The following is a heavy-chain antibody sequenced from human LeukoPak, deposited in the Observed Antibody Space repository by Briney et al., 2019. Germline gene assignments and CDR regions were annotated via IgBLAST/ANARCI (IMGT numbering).Heavy chain of an antibody. CDR1: GGSISSISYY. D-gene: IGHD3-10*01. Sequence: SETLSLTCTVSGGSISSISYYWSWIRQPPGKGLEWIGEINHSGSTNYNPSLKSRVTISVDTSKNQFSLKLSSVTAADTAVYYCARGRVGSMVRYYFDYWGQGTLVTVSS. CDR2: INHSGST. J-gene: IGHJ4*02. V-gene: IGHV4-39*07. CDR3: ARGRVGSMVRYYFDY.